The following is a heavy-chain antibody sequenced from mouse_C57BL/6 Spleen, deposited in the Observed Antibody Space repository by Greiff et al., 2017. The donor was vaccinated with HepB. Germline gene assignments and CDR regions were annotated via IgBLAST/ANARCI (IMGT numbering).Heavy chain of an antibody. CDR1: GFTFSSYG. CDR3: ARHLLTTVVAGAMDY. D-gene: IGHD1-1*01. V-gene: IGHV5-6*01. J-gene: IGHJ4*01. CDR2: ISSGGSYT. Sequence: VQLKESGGDLVKPGGSLKLSCAASGFTFSSYGMSWVRQTPDKRLEWVATISSGGSYTYYPDSVKGRFTISRDNAKNTLYLQMSSLKSEDTAMYYCARHLLTTVVAGAMDYWGQGTSVTVSS.